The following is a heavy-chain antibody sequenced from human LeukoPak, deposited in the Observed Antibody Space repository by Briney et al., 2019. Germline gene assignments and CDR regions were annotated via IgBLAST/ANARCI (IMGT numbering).Heavy chain of an antibody. CDR2: INKDGSSS. Sequence: RWSLRLSRAASGFTFITSWMHWVRQAPGKGLVWVSRINKDGSSSNYADSVKGRFTISRDNAKNTLYLQMNSLRIEDTAVYYCAAATAAAGASNGMDVWGQGTTVTVSS. CDR3: AAATAAAGASNGMDV. J-gene: IGHJ6*02. CDR1: GFTFITSW. V-gene: IGHV3-74*01. D-gene: IGHD6-13*01.